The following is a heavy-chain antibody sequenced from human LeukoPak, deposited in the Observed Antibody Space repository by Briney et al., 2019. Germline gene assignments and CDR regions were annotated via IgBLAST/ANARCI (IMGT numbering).Heavy chain of an antibody. Sequence: GGSLTLSCAASGFTFSSYAMGWVRQAPGKGVEGVSAISGSGGSTYYEDSVKGGFTISRENYKNTVYLQMKSLRDGDAEVYYFAKDCCGSGWHMINWFDPWGQGTLVTVSS. V-gene: IGHV3-23*01. CDR1: GFTFSSYA. J-gene: IGHJ5*02. CDR3: AKDCCGSGWHMINWFDP. CDR2: ISGSGGST. D-gene: IGHD6-19*01.